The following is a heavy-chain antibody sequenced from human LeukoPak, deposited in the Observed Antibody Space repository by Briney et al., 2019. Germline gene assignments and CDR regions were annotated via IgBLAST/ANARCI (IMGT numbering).Heavy chain of an antibody. CDR1: GFIFNNYV. D-gene: IGHD4-17*01. Sequence: PGGSLRLSCAASGFIFNNYVMNWVRQAPGKGLEWVSYISSSGNTIYYADSVKGRFTISRDSAKNSLYLQMNSLRAEDTAVYYCARVNDYGDYGDFQHWGQGTLVTVSS. CDR3: ARVNDYGDYGDFQH. J-gene: IGHJ1*01. V-gene: IGHV3-48*03. CDR2: ISSSGNTI.